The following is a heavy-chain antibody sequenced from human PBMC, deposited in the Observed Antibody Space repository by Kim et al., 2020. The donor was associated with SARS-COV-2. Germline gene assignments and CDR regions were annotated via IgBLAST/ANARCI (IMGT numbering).Heavy chain of an antibody. CDR3: ARRTLGDY. D-gene: IGHD3-16*01. J-gene: IGHJ4*02. V-gene: IGHV4-34*01. Sequence: SGSTNYNPSLKSRVTISVDTSKNQFSLKLSSVTAADTAVYYCARRTLGDYWGQGTLVTVSS. CDR2: SGST.